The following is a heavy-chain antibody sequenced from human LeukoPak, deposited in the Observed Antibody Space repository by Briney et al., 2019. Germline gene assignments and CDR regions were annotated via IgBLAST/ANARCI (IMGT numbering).Heavy chain of an antibody. CDR3: QVWSDNFDY. CDR1: GFTFSTYW. Sequence: GGSLRLSCAASGFTFSTYWMTWVRQASGKGLEWVGRIRSKANSYATAYAASVKGRFTISRDDSKNTAYLQMNSLNTEDTAVYYCQVWSDNFDYWGQGTLVTVSS. D-gene: IGHD3/OR15-3a*01. CDR2: IRSKANSYAT. V-gene: IGHV3-73*01. J-gene: IGHJ4*02.